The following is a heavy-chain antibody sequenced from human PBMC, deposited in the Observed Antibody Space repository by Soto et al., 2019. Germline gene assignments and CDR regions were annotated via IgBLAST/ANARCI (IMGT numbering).Heavy chain of an antibody. CDR1: GFTFRSYS. J-gene: IGHJ4*02. CDR3: ASSPTIAAAGLLVDY. D-gene: IGHD6-13*01. V-gene: IGHV3-21*01. Sequence: GGSLRLSCAASGFTFRSYSMNWVRQAPGKGLEWVSSISSSSSYIYYADSVKGRFTISRDNAKNSLYLQMNSLRAEDTAVYYCASSPTIAAAGLLVDYWGQGTLVTVSS. CDR2: ISSSSSYI.